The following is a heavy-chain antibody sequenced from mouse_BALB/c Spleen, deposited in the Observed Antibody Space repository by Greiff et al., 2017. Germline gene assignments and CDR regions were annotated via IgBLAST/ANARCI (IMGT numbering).Heavy chain of an antibody. J-gene: IGHJ2*01. D-gene: IGHD1-1*01. CDR2: INPYNDGT. V-gene: IGHV1-14*01. CDR3: ARGATVVAGGY. CDR1: GYTFTSYV. Sequence: VQLQQSGPELVKPGASVKMSCKASGYTFTSYVMHWVKQKPGQGLEWIGYINPYNDGTKYNEKFKGKATLTSDKSSSTAYMELSSLTSEDSAVYYCARGATVVAGGYWGQGTTLTVSS.